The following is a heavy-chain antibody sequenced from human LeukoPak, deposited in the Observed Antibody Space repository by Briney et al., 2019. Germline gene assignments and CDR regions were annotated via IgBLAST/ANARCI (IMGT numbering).Heavy chain of an antibody. CDR2: VSGSGVST. J-gene: IGHJ4*02. Sequence: GGSLRLSCAASGFTFSSYGMSWVRQAPGKGLEWVSGVSGSGVSTYYADSVKGRFTISRDNSKNTLYLQMNSLRAEDTAVYYCAKEGHYGGNFAYFDYWGQGTLVTVSS. CDR3: AKEGHYGGNFAYFDY. CDR1: GFTFSSYG. V-gene: IGHV3-23*01. D-gene: IGHD4-23*01.